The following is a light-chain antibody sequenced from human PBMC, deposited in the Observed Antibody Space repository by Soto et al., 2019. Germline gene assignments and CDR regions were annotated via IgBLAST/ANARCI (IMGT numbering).Light chain of an antibody. CDR2: DAS. Sequence: DIQMTQSPSSLSASVGDRVTITCQAIHDISNYLNWYQQKTGKAPKLLIYDASNLETGVPSRFSGSGSGTDFTFTISSLQPEDSATYYCQQYENLPITFGQGTRLEIK. J-gene: IGKJ5*01. CDR3: QQYENLPIT. CDR1: HDISNY. V-gene: IGKV1-33*01.